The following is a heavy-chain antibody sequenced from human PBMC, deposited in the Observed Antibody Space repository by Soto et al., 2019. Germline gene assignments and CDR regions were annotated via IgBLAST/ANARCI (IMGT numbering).Heavy chain of an antibody. CDR3: ARGSDIVVVVASTHSNYYYYGMDV. CDR1: GFTFSSYA. CDR2: ISYDGSNK. J-gene: IGHJ6*02. V-gene: IGHV3-30-3*01. D-gene: IGHD2-15*01. Sequence: PGGSLRLSCAASGFTFSSYAMHWVRQAPGKGLEWVAVISYDGSNKYYADSVKGRFTISRDNSKNTLYLQMNSLRAEDTAVYYCARGSDIVVVVASTHSNYYYYGMDVWGQGTTVNVSS.